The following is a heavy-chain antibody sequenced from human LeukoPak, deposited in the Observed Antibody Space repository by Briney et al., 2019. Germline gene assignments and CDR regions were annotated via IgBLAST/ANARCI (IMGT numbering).Heavy chain of an antibody. CDR3: ARVVVDGYNCCIGY. Sequence: GGSLRLSCAASGFTFSNYWMYWVRQAPGKGLVWVSHINSDGSSTSYADSVKGRFTSSRDNAKNTLYLQMNSLRAEDTAVYYCARVVVDGYNCCIGYWGQGTLVTVSS. CDR1: GFTFSNYW. D-gene: IGHD5-24*01. CDR2: INSDGSST. V-gene: IGHV3-74*01. J-gene: IGHJ4*02.